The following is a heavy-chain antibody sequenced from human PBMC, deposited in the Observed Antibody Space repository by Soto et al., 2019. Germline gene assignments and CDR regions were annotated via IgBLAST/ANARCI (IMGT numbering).Heavy chain of an antibody. J-gene: IGHJ6*02. V-gene: IGHV4-39*01. CDR2: IYYSGST. CDR3: ARPAEPIAVVGPEIYAMDV. Sequence: PSETLSLTCTVSGGSISSSSYYWGWIRQPPGKGLEWIGSIYYSGSTYYNPSLKSRVTISVDTSKNQFSLKLSSVTAEDTAVYYCARPAEPIAVVGPEIYAMDVWGQGTTVTVSS. D-gene: IGHD6-19*01. CDR1: GGSISSSSYY.